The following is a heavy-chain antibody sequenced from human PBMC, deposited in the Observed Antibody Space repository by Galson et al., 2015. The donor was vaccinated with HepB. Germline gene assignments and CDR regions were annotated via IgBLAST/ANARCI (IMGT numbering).Heavy chain of an antibody. CDR2: ISGSGGTP. Sequence: SLRLSCAASGFTFSSYAMSWVRQAPGKGLEWVSAISGSGGTPYYADSVEGRFAISRDNSKNTLYLQMNSLRAEGTAVYYCAKDWNFWSRYFHYWGQGTLVPVSS. V-gene: IGHV3-23*01. CDR1: GFTFSSYA. D-gene: IGHD3-3*01. CDR3: AKDWNFWSRYFHY. J-gene: IGHJ4*02.